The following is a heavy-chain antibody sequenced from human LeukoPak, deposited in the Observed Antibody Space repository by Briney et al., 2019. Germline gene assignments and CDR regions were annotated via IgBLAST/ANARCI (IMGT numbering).Heavy chain of an antibody. D-gene: IGHD5-12*01. V-gene: IGHV4-4*07. CDR1: GGSISSYY. CDR3: ARDDNSGYSDDAFDI. Sequence: SETLSLTCSVSGGSISSYYWSWLRQPAGKGLEWIGRIHTSASTEYNPSLKSRVTMSVDTSKNQFSLKLTSVTAADTAVYSCARDDNSGYSDDAFDIWGQGTLVTVSS. J-gene: IGHJ3*02. CDR2: IHTSAST.